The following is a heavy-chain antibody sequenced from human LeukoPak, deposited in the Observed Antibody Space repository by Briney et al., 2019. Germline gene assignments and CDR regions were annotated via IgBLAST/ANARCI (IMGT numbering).Heavy chain of an antibody. J-gene: IGHJ4*02. Sequence: ASVKVSCKASGGTFSSHAISWVRQAPGQGLEWMGGIIPIFGTANYAQKFQGRVTITADESTSTAYMELSSLRSEDTAVYYCAREGPVGNSFDYWGQGTLVTVSS. V-gene: IGHV1-69*13. CDR2: IIPIFGTA. D-gene: IGHD4-23*01. CDR3: AREGPVGNSFDY. CDR1: GGTFSSHA.